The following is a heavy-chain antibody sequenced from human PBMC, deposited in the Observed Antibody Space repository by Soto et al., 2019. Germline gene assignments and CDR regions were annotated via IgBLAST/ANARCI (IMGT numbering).Heavy chain of an antibody. Sequence: GAAVKVSCKASGYTFTSYDINWVRQATGQGLEWMGWMNPNSGNTGYAQKFQGRVTMTRNTSISAAYMELSSLRSEDTAVYYCARVGTXYYGSGSLNYYYYGMDVWGQGTTVTVSS. CDR3: ARVGTXYYGSGSLNYYYYGMDV. V-gene: IGHV1-8*01. D-gene: IGHD3-10*01. J-gene: IGHJ6*02. CDR2: MNPNSGNT. CDR1: GYTFTSYD.